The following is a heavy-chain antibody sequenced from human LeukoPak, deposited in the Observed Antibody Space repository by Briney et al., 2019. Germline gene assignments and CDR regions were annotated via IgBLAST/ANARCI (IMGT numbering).Heavy chain of an antibody. J-gene: IGHJ4*02. Sequence: GASVTVSCKASGYTFTSYAMNWVRQAPGQGLEWMGWINTNTGNPTYAQGFTGRFVFSLDTSVSTAYLQISSLKAEDTAVYYCARDNTVLVVAATGEFDYWGQGTLVTVSS. D-gene: IGHD2-15*01. CDR2: INTNTGNP. CDR1: GYTFTSYA. CDR3: ARDNTVLVVAATGEFDY. V-gene: IGHV7-4-1*02.